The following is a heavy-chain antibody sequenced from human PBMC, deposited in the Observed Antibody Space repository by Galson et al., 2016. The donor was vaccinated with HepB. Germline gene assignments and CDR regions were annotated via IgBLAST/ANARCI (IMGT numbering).Heavy chain of an antibody. J-gene: IGHJ4*02. Sequence: SLRLSCAASGFFFSGRAMSWVRQAPGKGLEWVAGVNRYGTTTGYAASVKGRFTTSRDNSKNILYLQMDSLRTEDTALYYCARDDYSGGRGSPDYWGQGTLVTVS. CDR2: VNRYGTTT. CDR3: ARDDYSGGRGSPDY. CDR1: GFFFSGRA. V-gene: IGHV3-23*01. D-gene: IGHD4/OR15-4a*01.